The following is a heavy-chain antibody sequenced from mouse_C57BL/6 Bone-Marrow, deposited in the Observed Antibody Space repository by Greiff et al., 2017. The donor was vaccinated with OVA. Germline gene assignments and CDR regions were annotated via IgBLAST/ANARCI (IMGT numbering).Heavy chain of an antibody. J-gene: IGHJ2*01. CDR3: AIKADYGKGY. Sequence: QVQLQQSGAELVKPGASVRVSCKASGYTFPSYWMPWVKRRPGQGLGWIGRIHPSDSDTTYNQKFKGKATLTVDKSSSTAYMQLSSLTSEDSAVYYCAIKADYGKGYWGQGTTLTVSS. V-gene: IGHV1-74*01. CDR1: GYTFPSYW. D-gene: IGHD1-1*01. CDR2: IHPSDSDT.